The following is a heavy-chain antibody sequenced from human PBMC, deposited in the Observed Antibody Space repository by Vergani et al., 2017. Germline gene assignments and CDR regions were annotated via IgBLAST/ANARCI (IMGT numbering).Heavy chain of an antibody. CDR3: ARLNVANYYGMDV. D-gene: IGHD1-1*01. CDR2: ISSSSSYT. J-gene: IGHJ6*02. V-gene: IGHV3-11*05. CDR1: GFTFSDYY. Sequence: QVQLVESGGGLVKPGGSLRLSCAASGFTFSDYYMSWIRQAPGKGLEWVSYISSSSSYTNYADSVKGRFTISRDNAKNSLYLQMNSLRAENTAVYYCARLNVANYYGMDVWGQGTTVTVSS.